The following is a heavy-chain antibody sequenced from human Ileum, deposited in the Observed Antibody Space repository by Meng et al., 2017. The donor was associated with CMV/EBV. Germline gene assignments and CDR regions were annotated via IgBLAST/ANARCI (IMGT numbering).Heavy chain of an antibody. V-gene: IGHV3-74*01. CDR2: INSDGSST. J-gene: IGHJ4*02. CDR3: AREPETTSLDY. D-gene: IGHD1-7*01. CDR1: GFTFSSYW. Sequence: GESLKISCAASGFTFSSYWMHWVRQAPGKGLVWVSRINSDGSSTSYADSVKGRFTISRDNAKNTLYLQMNSLRAEGTAVYYCAREPETTSLDYWGQGTLVTVSS.